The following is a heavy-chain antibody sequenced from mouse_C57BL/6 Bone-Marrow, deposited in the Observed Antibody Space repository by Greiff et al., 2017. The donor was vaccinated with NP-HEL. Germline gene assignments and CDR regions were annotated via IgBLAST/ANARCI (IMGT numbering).Heavy chain of an antibody. Sequence: VQLKESGGGLVKPGGSLKLSCAASGFTFSSYAMSWVRQTPEKRLEWVATISDGGSYTYYPDNVKGRFTISRDNAKNNLYLQMSHLKSEDTAMYYCARDRYYGSSSRVWFAYWGQGTLVTVSA. V-gene: IGHV5-4*01. D-gene: IGHD1-1*01. CDR3: ARDRYYGSSSRVWFAY. CDR1: GFTFSSYA. J-gene: IGHJ3*01. CDR2: ISDGGSYT.